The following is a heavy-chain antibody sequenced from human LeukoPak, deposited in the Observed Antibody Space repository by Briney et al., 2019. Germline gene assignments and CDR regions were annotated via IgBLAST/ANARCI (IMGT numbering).Heavy chain of an antibody. D-gene: IGHD2-15*01. Sequence: SETLSLTCTVSGGSISSSSYYWGWIRRPPGKGLEWIGSIYYSGSTYYNPSRKSRVTISVDTSKNQFSLKLSSVTAADTAVYYCASPKYCSGGSCYSGWYFDLWGRGTLVTVSS. CDR1: GGSISSSSYY. V-gene: IGHV4-39*01. CDR3: ASPKYCSGGSCYSGWYFDL. J-gene: IGHJ2*01. CDR2: IYYSGST.